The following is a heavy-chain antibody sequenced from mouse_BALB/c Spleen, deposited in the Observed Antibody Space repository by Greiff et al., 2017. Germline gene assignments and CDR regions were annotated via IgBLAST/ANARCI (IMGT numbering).Heavy chain of an antibody. V-gene: IGHV5-17*02. Sequence: EVQLVESGGGLVQPGGSRKLSCAASGFTFSSFGMHWVRQAPEKGLEWVAYISSGSSTIYYADTVKGRFTISRDNPKNTLFLQMTSLRSEDTAMYYCARSAYYYGSFYAMGYWGQGTSVTVSS. CDR3: ARSAYYYGSFYAMGY. CDR1: GFTFSSFG. D-gene: IGHD1-1*01. J-gene: IGHJ4*01. CDR2: ISSGSSTI.